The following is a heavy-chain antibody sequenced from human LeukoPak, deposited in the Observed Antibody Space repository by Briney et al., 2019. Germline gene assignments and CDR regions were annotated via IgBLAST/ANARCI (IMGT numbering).Heavy chain of an antibody. Sequence: PGGSLRPSCAASGFTFSSYGMHWVRQAPGKGLEWVAVIWYDGSNKYYADSVKGRFTISRDNSKNTLYLQMNSLRAEDTAVYYCARDPNYYYDSSGYPSGDYWGQGTVVTVSS. J-gene: IGHJ4*02. V-gene: IGHV3-33*01. CDR1: GFTFSSYG. CDR3: ARDPNYYYDSSGYPSGDY. CDR2: IWYDGSNK. D-gene: IGHD3-22*01.